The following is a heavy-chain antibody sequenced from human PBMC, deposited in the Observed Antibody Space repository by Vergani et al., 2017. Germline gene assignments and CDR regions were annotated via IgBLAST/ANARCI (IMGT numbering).Heavy chain of an antibody. V-gene: IGHV4-39*01. J-gene: IGHJ5*02. CDR3: GGHSTVVWLVKLGGIDP. Sequence: QMQLQESGPGLVKASETLSLTCTVSGDSIISRSYYWGWIRQPPGKGLEWIASIYYSGSTYYNPSLKSRFTISVDTSKNQFSLKLSSVTAADTAVYFCGGHSTVVWLVKLGGIDPWGQGILVTVSS. CDR1: GDSIISRSYY. D-gene: IGHD6-19*01. CDR2: IYYSGST.